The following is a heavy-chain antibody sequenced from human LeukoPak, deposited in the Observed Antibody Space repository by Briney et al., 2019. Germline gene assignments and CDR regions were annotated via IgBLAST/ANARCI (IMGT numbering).Heavy chain of an antibody. Sequence: SETLSLTCTVSGGSISSSSYYWGWIRQPPGKGLEWIGSIYYSGSTYYNPSLKSRVTVSVDTSKNQFSLKLSSVTAADTAVYYCARASGSYYGFNWFDPWGQGTLVTVSS. CDR2: IYYSGST. V-gene: IGHV4-39*07. J-gene: IGHJ5*02. CDR3: ARASGSYYGFNWFDP. D-gene: IGHD1-26*01. CDR1: GGSISSSSYY.